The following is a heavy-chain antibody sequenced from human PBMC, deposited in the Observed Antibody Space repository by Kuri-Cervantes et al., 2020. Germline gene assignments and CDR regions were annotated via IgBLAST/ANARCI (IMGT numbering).Heavy chain of an antibody. Sequence: GESLKISCTASGFTFSGCAMSLVRQAPGKGLEWVSAISDSGGRTYYADSVKGRFIISRDNSRNTLYLQMNSLRAEDTAVYYCAKEAHSSGYLGFWGQGTLVTVSS. CDR2: ISDSGGRT. CDR3: AKEAHSSGYLGF. J-gene: IGHJ4*02. V-gene: IGHV3-23*01. D-gene: IGHD3-22*01. CDR1: GFTFSGCA.